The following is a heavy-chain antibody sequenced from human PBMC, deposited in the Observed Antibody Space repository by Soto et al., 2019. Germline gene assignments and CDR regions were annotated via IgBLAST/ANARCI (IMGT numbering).Heavy chain of an antibody. V-gene: IGHV1-3*01. J-gene: IGHJ2*01. Sequence: QVQLVQSGAEVKKPGASVKVSCKASGYTFTSYAMHWVRQAPGQRLEWMGWINAGNGNTKYSQQFQGRVTITRDTSAITAQRELSSLRSDDTAVYFCASVPGCSLGDLWGRGALVTASS. CDR3: ASVPGCSLGDL. CDR2: INAGNGNT. D-gene: IGHD3-10*02. CDR1: GYTFTSYA.